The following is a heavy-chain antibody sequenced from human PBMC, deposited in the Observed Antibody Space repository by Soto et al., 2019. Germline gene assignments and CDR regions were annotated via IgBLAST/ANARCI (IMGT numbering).Heavy chain of an antibody. J-gene: IGHJ5*02. D-gene: IGHD2-15*01. CDR1: GFTFSSYS. CDR2: ISSSSSTI. CDR3: ARGSVVAAPDP. V-gene: IGHV3-48*01. Sequence: GGSLRLSCAASGFTFSSYSMNWVRQAPGKGLEWVSYISSSSSTIYYADSVKGRFTISRDNAKNSLYLQMNSLRAEDTAVYYCARGSVVAAPDPWGQGTLVTVSS.